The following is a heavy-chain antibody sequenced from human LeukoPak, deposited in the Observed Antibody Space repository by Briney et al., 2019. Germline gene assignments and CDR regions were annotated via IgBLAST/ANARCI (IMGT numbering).Heavy chain of an antibody. CDR3: ARAYSSRWYVHNWFDP. D-gene: IGHD6-19*01. J-gene: IGHJ5*02. V-gene: IGHV4-39*01. Sequence: SETLSLTCTVSGGSISSSSYYWGWIRQPPGKGLEWIGSIYYSGSTYYNPSLKSRVTISVDTSKNQFSLKLSSVTAADTAVYYCARAYSSRWYVHNWFDPWGQGTLVTVSS. CDR1: GGSISSSSYY. CDR2: IYYSGST.